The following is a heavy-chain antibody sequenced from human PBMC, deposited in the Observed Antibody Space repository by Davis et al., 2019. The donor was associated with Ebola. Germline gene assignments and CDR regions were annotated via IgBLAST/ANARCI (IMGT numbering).Heavy chain of an antibody. CDR3: ARGLRDSSSWLYYYGMDV. V-gene: IGHV1-69*04. D-gene: IGHD6-13*01. J-gene: IGHJ6*02. CDR2: IIPILGIA. Sequence: SVKVSCKASGGTFSSYAISWVRQAPGQGLEWMGRIIPILGIANYAQKFQGRVTITADKSTSTAYMELSSLRSEDTAVYYCARGLRDSSSWLYYYGMDVWGQGTTVTVS. CDR1: GGTFSSYA.